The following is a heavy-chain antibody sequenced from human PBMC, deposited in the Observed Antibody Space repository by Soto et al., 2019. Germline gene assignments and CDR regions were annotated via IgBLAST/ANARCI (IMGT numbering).Heavy chain of an antibody. CDR1: GYTFTGYY. D-gene: IGHD4-17*01. CDR3: ARDYGDYENWFDP. Sequence: AASVKVSCKASGYTFTGYYMHWVRQAPGQGLEWMGWINPNSGGAHYAQKFQGRVTMTRDTSISTAYMELSRLRSDDTAVYYCARDYGDYENWFDPWGRGTLVTVSS. J-gene: IGHJ5*02. CDR2: INPNSGGA. V-gene: IGHV1-2*02.